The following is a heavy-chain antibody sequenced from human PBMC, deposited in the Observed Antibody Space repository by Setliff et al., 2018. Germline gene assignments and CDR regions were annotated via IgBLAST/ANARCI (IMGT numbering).Heavy chain of an antibody. Sequence: LSLTCAVYGGSFSTYYWIWIRQPPGKGLEWIGEINHSGSTNYNPSLKSRVTISVDTSKNRFSLNLNSVTAADTAVYYCARGGEIEPFWGQGTLVTVSS. D-gene: IGHD3-16*01. CDR1: GGSFSTYY. CDR2: INHSGST. J-gene: IGHJ4*02. V-gene: IGHV4-34*01. CDR3: ARGGEIEPF.